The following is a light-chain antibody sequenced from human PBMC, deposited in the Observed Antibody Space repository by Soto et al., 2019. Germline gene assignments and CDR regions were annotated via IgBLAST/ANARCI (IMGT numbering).Light chain of an antibody. Sequence: QSALTQPRSVSGSPGQSVTISCTGTSNDVGGYDFVSWYQQHPGKAPKLMISDVSKRPSGVPDRFSGSKSGNTASLTISGLQAEDEADYYCCSYAGDLALFGGGTKLTVL. CDR3: CSYAGDLAL. V-gene: IGLV2-11*01. CDR1: SNDVGGYDF. CDR2: DVS. J-gene: IGLJ2*01.